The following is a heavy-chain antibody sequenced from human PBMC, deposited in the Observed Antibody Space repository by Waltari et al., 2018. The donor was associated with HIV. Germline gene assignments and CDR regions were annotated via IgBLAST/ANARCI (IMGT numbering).Heavy chain of an antibody. CDR2: ISYDGSNK. J-gene: IGHJ3*02. V-gene: IGHV3-30*01. Sequence: QVQLVESGGGVVQPGRSLRLSCAASGFTFSRYDMHWVRQAPGKGLEWVAVISYDGSNKYYADSVKGRFTISRDTSKNTLYLQMNSLRAEDTAVYYCARDQTMTRAFDIWGQGTMVTVSS. CDR3: ARDQTMTRAFDI. D-gene: IGHD3-22*01. CDR1: GFTFSRYD.